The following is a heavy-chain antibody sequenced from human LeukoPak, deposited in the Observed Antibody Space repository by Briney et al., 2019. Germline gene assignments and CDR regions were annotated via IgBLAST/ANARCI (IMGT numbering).Heavy chain of an antibody. CDR3: ARDRSGSYGMDV. J-gene: IGHJ6*02. CDR1: GGTFSSYA. CDR2: IVPIFGTA. V-gene: IGHV1-69*13. D-gene: IGHD3-3*01. Sequence: ASVKVSCKASGGTFSSYAISWVRQAPGQGLEWMGGIVPIFGTANYAQKFQGRVTITAHESTSTAYMELSSLRSEDTAVYYCARDRSGSYGMDVWGQGTTVTVSS.